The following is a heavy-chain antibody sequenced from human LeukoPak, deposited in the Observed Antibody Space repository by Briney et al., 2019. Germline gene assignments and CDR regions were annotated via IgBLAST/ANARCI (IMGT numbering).Heavy chain of an antibody. CDR3: RKLCRNSDRRVFFYDYDH. V-gene: IGHV3-21*01. Sequence: PGGSLRLSCAASGFTFSDYSMNWVRQAPGKGLEWVASVNTVSSNIYYADSMRGRFTISSNNAKNPLFLQMNSRRDEDAAVYYSRKLCRNSDRRVFFYDYDHWGQGTLVTVSS. CDR1: GFTFSDYS. CDR2: VNTVSSNI. D-gene: IGHD1/OR15-1a*01. J-gene: IGHJ4*02.